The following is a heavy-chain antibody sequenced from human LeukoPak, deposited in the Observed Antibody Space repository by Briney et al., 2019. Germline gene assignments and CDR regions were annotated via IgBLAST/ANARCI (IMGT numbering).Heavy chain of an antibody. Sequence: SETLSPTCTVSGGSISSYYWSWIRQPPGKGLEWIGYIYYSGSTNYNPPLKSRVTISVDTSKNQFSLKLNSVTAADTAVYYCARTEDYGDYGNWFDPWGQGTLVTVSS. CDR3: ARTEDYGDYGNWFDP. V-gene: IGHV4-59*01. CDR1: GGSISSYY. D-gene: IGHD4-17*01. J-gene: IGHJ5*02. CDR2: IYYSGST.